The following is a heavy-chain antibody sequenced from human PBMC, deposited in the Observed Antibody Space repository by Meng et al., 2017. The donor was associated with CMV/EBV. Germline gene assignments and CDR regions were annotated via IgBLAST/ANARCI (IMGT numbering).Heavy chain of an antibody. D-gene: IGHD6-19*01. CDR1: GYTFTGYY. Sequence: ASVKVSCKASGYTFTGYYMHWVRQAPGQGLEWMGWINPNSGGTNYAQKFQGRVTMTRDTSISTAYMELSRLRSDDTAVYYSARGAGMGSGWYWDDYWGQGTLVTVSS. CDR3: ARGAGMGSGWYWDDY. V-gene: IGHV1-2*02. J-gene: IGHJ4*02. CDR2: INPNSGGT.